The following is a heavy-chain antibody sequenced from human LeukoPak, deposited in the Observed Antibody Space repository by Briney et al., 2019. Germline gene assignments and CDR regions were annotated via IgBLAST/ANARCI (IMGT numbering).Heavy chain of an antibody. CDR1: GYTFTSYD. V-gene: IGHV1-8*03. D-gene: IGHD2-15*01. Sequence: ASVKVSCKASGYTFTSYDINWVRQATGQGLEWMGWMNPNSGNTGYAQKFQGRVTITRNTSISTAYMELSSLRSEDTAVYYCARAGYCSGGSCYFAEYFQHRGQGTLVTVSS. CDR2: MNPNSGNT. J-gene: IGHJ1*01. CDR3: ARAGYCSGGSCYFAEYFQH.